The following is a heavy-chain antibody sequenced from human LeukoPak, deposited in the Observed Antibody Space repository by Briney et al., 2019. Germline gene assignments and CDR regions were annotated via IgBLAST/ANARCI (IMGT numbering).Heavy chain of an antibody. D-gene: IGHD3-10*01. J-gene: IGHJ4*02. CDR2: IWYDGSNK. CDR1: GFTFSSYG. V-gene: IGHV3-33*06. Sequence: GGSLRLSSAASGFTFSSYGMHWVRQAPGKGLEWVAVIWYDGSNKYYADSVKGRFTISRDNSKNTLYVQMNSLRAEDTAVYYCAKGHYYGSGSLDDWGQGTLVTVSS. CDR3: AKGHYYGSGSLDD.